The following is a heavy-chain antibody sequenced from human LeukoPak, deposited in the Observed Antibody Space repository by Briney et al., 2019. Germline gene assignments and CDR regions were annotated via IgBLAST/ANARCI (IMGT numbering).Heavy chain of an antibody. CDR3: AKQYYDFWSGYYPNYYYYGMDV. V-gene: IGHV4-39*01. J-gene: IGHJ6*02. Sequence: PSETLSLTCTVSGGSISSSRYYWGWVRQPPGRGLEWIGSIYYSGSTYYNPSLKSRVTISVDTSKNQFSLKLSSVTAADTAVYYCAKQYYDFWSGYYPNYYYYGMDVWGQGTTVTVSS. CDR1: GGSISSSRYY. D-gene: IGHD3-3*01. CDR2: IYYSGST.